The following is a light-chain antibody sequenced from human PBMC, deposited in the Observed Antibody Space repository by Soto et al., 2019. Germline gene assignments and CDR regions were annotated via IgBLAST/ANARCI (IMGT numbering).Light chain of an antibody. J-gene: IGLJ2*01. CDR2: DVS. Sequence: QSALTQPASVSGSPGQSITISCTGTSSDVGGYNYVSWYQHHPGKAPKLMLYDVSNRPSGVSNRFSGSTSGNTASLTISGLQAEDEADYYCSSYTSGITVFGGGTKLTVL. CDR1: SSDVGGYNY. CDR3: SSYTSGITV. V-gene: IGLV2-14*03.